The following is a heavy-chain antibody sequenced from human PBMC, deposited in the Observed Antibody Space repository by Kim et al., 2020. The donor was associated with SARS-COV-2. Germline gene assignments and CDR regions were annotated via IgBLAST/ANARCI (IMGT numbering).Heavy chain of an antibody. CDR2: IDPTGDT. D-gene: IGHD3-22*01. Sequence: GGSLRLSCAASGFLVNTYDMHWVRLTTGEGLEWVSSIDPTGDTYYPDSVKGRFTISRDNAKNSLYLQMNSLTVGDTAVYYCTRACNYYDISAAYWGQGTLVTVSS. V-gene: IGHV3-13*01. J-gene: IGHJ4*02. CDR3: TRACNYYDISAAY. CDR1: GFLVNTYD.